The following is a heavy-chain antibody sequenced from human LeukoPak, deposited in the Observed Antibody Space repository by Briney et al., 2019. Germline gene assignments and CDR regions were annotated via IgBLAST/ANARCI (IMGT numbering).Heavy chain of an antibody. V-gene: IGHV3-11*01. CDR1: GFTLSDYY. CDR3: AKDWGFAGSGACCYDY. CDR2: ISRTGTAI. J-gene: IGHJ4*01. D-gene: IGHD2-15*01. Sequence: PGGSLRLSCAASGFTLSDYYMSWIRQAPGKGLEWVSYISRTGTAIYYADSVKGRFTISRDNAKNSLYLQMNSLRAEDTAVYYCAKDWGFAGSGACCYDYWGQGTLVTVSS.